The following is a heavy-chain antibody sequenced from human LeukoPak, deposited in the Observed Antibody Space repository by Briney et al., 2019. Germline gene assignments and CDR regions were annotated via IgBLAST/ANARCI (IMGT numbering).Heavy chain of an antibody. CDR2: INPNSGGT. CDR3: ARSPAIVYQLLFNY. V-gene: IGHV1-2*02. CDR1: GYTFTGYY. Sequence: GASVKVSCKASGYTFTGYYMHWVRQAPGQGLEWMGWINPNSGGTNYAQKFQGRVTMTRDTSISTAYMELSRLRSDDTAVYYCARSPAIVYQLLFNYWGQGTLVTVSS. J-gene: IGHJ4*02. D-gene: IGHD2-2*01.